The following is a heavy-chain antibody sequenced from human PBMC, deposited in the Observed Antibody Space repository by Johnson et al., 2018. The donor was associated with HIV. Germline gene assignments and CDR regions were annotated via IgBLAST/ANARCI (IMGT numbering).Heavy chain of an antibody. CDR2: MYWNGGST. CDR3: AREGGGSYFDAFDI. J-gene: IGHJ3*02. V-gene: IGHV3-20*04. D-gene: IGHD1-26*01. Sequence: VQLVESGGGVVRPGGSLRLSCAASGFTFDDYGMSWVRQAPGKGLEWVSGMYWNGGSTGYADSGRGCFTISRDNAKNSLYLQMNSLRAEDTALYYCAREGGGSYFDAFDIWGQGTMVTVSS. CDR1: GFTFDDYG.